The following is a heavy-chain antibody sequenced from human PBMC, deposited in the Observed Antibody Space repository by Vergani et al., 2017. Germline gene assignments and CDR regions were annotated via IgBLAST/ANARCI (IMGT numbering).Heavy chain of an antibody. J-gene: IGHJ5*02. V-gene: IGHV2-70*13. Sequence: QVTLRESGPALVKPPQTLTLTCTFSGFSLTTSGMCVSWISQPPGKALEWLARIDWDDDKYISTSLKTRLTISKDNSKNQVVLTMTNMDPVDTATYYCARTSICHVIRGLPWFDPWCQGTLVTVSS. D-gene: IGHD2-21*01. CDR2: IDWDDDK. CDR1: GFSLTTSGMC. CDR3: ARTSICHVIRGLPWFDP.